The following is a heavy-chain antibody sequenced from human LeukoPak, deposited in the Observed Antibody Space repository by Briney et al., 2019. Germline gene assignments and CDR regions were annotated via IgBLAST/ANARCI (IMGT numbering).Heavy chain of an antibody. CDR3: ARDGGGAARPPVYYYYYYMDV. CDR2: IIPIFGTG. CDR1: GGTFSSYA. D-gene: IGHD6-6*01. J-gene: IGHJ6*03. Sequence: GASVKVSCKASGGTFSSYAISWVRQAPGQGLEWMGGIIPIFGTGNYAQKFQGRVTITTDESTSTAYMELSSLRSEDTAVYYCARDGGGAARPPVYYYYYYMDVWGKGTTVTVSS. V-gene: IGHV1-69*05.